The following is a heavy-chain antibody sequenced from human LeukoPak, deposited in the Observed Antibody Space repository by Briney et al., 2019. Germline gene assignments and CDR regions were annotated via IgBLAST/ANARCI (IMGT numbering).Heavy chain of an antibody. CDR2: IYYSGST. Sequence: SETLSLTCTVSGGSISSSSYYWGWIRQPPGKGLEWIGSIYYSGSTYYNPSLKSRVTISVDTSKNQFSLKLSSVTAADTAVYYCAGPRVPYYYDSSGYHDAFDIWGQGAMVTVSS. D-gene: IGHD3-22*01. J-gene: IGHJ3*02. CDR3: AGPRVPYYYDSSGYHDAFDI. V-gene: IGHV4-39*01. CDR1: GGSISSSSYY.